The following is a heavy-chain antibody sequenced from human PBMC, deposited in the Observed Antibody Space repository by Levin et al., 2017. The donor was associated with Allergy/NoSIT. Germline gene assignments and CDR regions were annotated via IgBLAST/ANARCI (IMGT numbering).Heavy chain of an antibody. CDR2: ISYDGSNK. V-gene: IGHV3-30*18. D-gene: IGHD2-15*01. J-gene: IGHJ4*02. CDR3: AKSPMVAATPYFDY. CDR1: GFTFSSYG. Sequence: HAGGSLRLSCAASGFTFSSYGMHWVRQAPGKGLEWVAVISYDGSNKYYADSVKGRFTISRDNSKNTLYLQMNSLRAEDTAVYYCAKSPMVAATPYFDYWGQGTLVTVSS.